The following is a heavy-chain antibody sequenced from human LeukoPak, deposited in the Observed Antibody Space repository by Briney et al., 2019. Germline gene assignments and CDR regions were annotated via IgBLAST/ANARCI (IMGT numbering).Heavy chain of an antibody. Sequence: SVKVSCKASGGTFSSYAISWVRQAPGQGLEWMGRIIPILGIANYAQKFQGRVTITADKSTSTAYMELSSLRSEDTAVYYCARDWVFGIFGGGWYPGDYWGQGTLVTVSS. CDR1: GGTFSSYA. J-gene: IGHJ4*02. CDR2: IIPILGIA. D-gene: IGHD6-19*01. CDR3: ARDWVFGIFGGGWYPGDY. V-gene: IGHV1-69*04.